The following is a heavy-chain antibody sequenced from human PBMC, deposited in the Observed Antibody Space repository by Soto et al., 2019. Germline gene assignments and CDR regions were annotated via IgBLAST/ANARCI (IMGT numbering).Heavy chain of an antibody. J-gene: IGHJ6*02. Sequence: QVQLVESGGGVVQPGRSLRLSCAASGFTFSSYGMHWVRQAPCKGLEWVAVISYDGSNKYYADSVKGRFTISRDNSKNTMYLQMNSLRAEDTAVYYCAKDTARFLEWLSPGYYYYGMDVWGQGTTVTVSS. D-gene: IGHD3-3*01. V-gene: IGHV3-30*18. CDR3: AKDTARFLEWLSPGYYYYGMDV. CDR2: ISYDGSNK. CDR1: GFTFSSYG.